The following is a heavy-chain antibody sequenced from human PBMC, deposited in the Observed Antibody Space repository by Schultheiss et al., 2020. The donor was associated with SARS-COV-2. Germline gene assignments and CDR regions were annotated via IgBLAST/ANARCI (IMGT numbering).Heavy chain of an antibody. CDR1: GFTFSGSA. J-gene: IGHJ5*02. V-gene: IGHV3-73*01. CDR2: SRNKARSYTT. D-gene: IGHD1-26*01. CDR3: VRVMSTTSGSDWLDP. Sequence: GESLKISCAASGFTFSGSAMHWVRQASGKGLEWVGRSRNKARSYTTEYAASVKGRFSISRDDSKNSLYLQMINLEIEDTAVYYCVRVMSTTSGSDWLDPWGQGTLVTVSS.